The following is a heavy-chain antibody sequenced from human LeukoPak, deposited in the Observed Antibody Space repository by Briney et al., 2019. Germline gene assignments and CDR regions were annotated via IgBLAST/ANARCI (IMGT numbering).Heavy chain of an antibody. D-gene: IGHD3-3*01. CDR3: ARGGRFWSGYHIDY. CDR1: GGSFSGYY. V-gene: IGHV4-34*01. CDR2: INHSGST. Sequence: SETLSLTCAVYGGSFSGYYWSWIRQPPGKGLEWIGEINHSGSTNYNPSLKSRVTISVDTSKNQFSLKLSSVTAADTAVYYCARGGRFWSGYHIDYWGQGTLVTVSS. J-gene: IGHJ4*02.